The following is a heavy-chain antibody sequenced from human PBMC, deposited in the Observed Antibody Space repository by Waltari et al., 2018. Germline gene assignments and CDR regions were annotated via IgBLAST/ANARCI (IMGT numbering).Heavy chain of an antibody. CDR2: IYNGGET. D-gene: IGHD5-18*01. V-gene: IGHV4-39*01. Sequence: QLQLQESGPGLVKPSETLSLSCTVSGASITRSSYYWAWIRQPPGKGVEWIGNIYNGGETYYTRSRKSRVTVSVDTSKNQLSMRLASATAADTAVYFCAGVDTALHDKGDAFERWGKG. J-gene: IGHJ3*01. CDR1: GASITRSSYY. CDR3: AGVDTALHDKGDAFER.